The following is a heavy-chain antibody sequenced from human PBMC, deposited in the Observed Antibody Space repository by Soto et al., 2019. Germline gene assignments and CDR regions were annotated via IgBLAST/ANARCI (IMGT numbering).Heavy chain of an antibody. V-gene: IGHV3-23*01. J-gene: IGHJ4*02. CDR2: INGGGAGT. Sequence: EVHLLQSGGGLVQPGGSLRLSCAASGFTFSGHAMSWVRQAPGKRLEWVSAINGGGAGTYHADSVRGRFTISRDNSKNILYLQMNSLSAEDTAIYFCARRHETSLCFDFWGQGAPVTVSS. D-gene: IGHD1-1*01. CDR1: GFTFSGHA. CDR3: ARRHETSLCFDF.